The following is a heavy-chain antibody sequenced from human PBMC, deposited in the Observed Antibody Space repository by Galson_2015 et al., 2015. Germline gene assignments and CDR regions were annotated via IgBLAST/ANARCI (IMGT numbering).Heavy chain of an antibody. J-gene: IGHJ4*02. D-gene: IGHD6-19*01. V-gene: IGHV3-7*01. CDR2: IKHDGREK. CDR1: GFSFSNYW. CDR3: VAGIGWLPDY. Sequence: SLRLSCAASGFSFSNYWLNWVRQAPGEGLEWVATIKHDGREKYYVDSVKGRFTISRDSAANLMYLQMNGLRAGDSAVYYCVAGIGWLPDYWGQGTRVTVSS.